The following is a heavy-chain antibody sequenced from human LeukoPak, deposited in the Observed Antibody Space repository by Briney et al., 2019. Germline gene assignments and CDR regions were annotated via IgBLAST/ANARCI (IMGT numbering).Heavy chain of an antibody. J-gene: IGHJ4*02. CDR2: IYYSGST. V-gene: IGHV4-59*08. D-gene: IGHD5-12*01. CDR1: GGSISSYY. Sequence: SETLSLTCTVSGGSISSYYWSWIRQPPGKGLEWIGYIYYSGSTNYNPSLTSRGTISVDTSKNQFSLKLSSVTAADTAVYYCARQGYSAYEILDYWGQGTLVTVSS. CDR3: ARQGYSAYEILDY.